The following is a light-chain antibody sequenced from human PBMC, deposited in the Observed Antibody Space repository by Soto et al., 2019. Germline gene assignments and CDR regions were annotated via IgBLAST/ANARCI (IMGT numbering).Light chain of an antibody. CDR2: QDS. V-gene: IGLV3-1*01. CDR3: QAWHSSTGV. CDR1: KLGDKY. Sequence: SYELTQPPSVSVSPGQTASITCSGDKLGDKYACWYQQKPGQSPVLVIYQDSKRPSGIPERFSGSNSGNTATLTISGTQAMDEADYYCQAWHSSTGVFGTGTTLTVL. J-gene: IGLJ1*01.